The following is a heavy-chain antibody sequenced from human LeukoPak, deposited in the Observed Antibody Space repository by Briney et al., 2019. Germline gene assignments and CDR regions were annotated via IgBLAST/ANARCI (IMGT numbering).Heavy chain of an antibody. CDR1: GFTFSSFA. CDR3: VPLPAGNFPGFDY. CDR2: VDHSFGTT. D-gene: IGHD1-7*01. J-gene: IGHJ4*02. V-gene: IGHV3-23*01. Sequence: GGSLRLSCTASGFTFSSFAMSWVRLAPGKGLEWVSTVDHSFGTTHYADSVKGRFTISRDDSKNTVSLQMNSLRVEDAALYYCVPLPAGNFPGFDYWGQGTRVTVSS.